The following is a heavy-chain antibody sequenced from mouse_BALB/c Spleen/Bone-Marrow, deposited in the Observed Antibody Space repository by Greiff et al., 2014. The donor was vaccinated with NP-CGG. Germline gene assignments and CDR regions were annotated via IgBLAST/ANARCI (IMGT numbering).Heavy chain of an antibody. CDR3: ALANWDIGGPFAY. CDR1: GYTFTSYT. J-gene: IGHJ3*01. Sequence: QVQLQQPGAELARPGASVKMSCKASGYTFTSYTMHWVKQRPGRGLEWIGYINPSSGYTNYNQKFKDKATLTADKSSSTAYMQLSSLTSEDSAVYYCALANWDIGGPFAYWGQGTLVTVSA. V-gene: IGHV1-4*01. D-gene: IGHD4-1*01. CDR2: INPSSGYT.